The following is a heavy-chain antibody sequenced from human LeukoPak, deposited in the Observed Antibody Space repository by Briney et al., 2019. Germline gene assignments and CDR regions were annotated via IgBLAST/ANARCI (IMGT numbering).Heavy chain of an antibody. CDR2: ISASAGNT. J-gene: IGHJ3*02. Sequence: PGGSLRLSCAASGFTFSNYARNWVRQAPGKGLEWVAGISASAGNTYYADSVKGRFTISRDNSKNTLSLQMDSLRAEDTAVYYCAKVGGGSSSEIWGQGTMVTVSS. CDR3: AKVGGGSSSEI. CDR1: GFTFSNYA. D-gene: IGHD1-26*01. V-gene: IGHV3-23*01.